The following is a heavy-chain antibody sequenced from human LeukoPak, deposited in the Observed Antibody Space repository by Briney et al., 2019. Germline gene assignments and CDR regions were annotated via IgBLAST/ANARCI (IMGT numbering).Heavy chain of an antibody. CDR1: GGSISSYY. Sequence: SETLSLTCTVSGGSISSYYWNWIRQPPGKGLEWIGYIYYSGSTNYNPSLKSRVTISVDTSKNQFSLKLSSVTAADTAVYYCARDLGYCSSTSCAMAFDIWGQGTMVTVSS. D-gene: IGHD2-2*01. CDR3: ARDLGYCSSTSCAMAFDI. CDR2: IYYSGST. J-gene: IGHJ3*02. V-gene: IGHV4-59*01.